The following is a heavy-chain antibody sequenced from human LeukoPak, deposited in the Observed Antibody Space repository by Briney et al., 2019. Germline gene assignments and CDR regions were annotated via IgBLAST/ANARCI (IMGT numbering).Heavy chain of an antibody. D-gene: IGHD5-12*01. CDR1: GFTFGIYA. J-gene: IGHJ4*02. V-gene: IGHV3-23*01. CDR2: ITGSGGST. Sequence: GGALRLSCAASGFTFGIYAMTWVRQAPGKGLQGVSAITGSGGSTYYADSVKGRFTISRDNSKNTLYLRMNGLRAEDTAVYYCATLPRGPTGYVGYGGEDYWGQGTLVTVSS. CDR3: ATLPRGPTGYVGYGGEDY.